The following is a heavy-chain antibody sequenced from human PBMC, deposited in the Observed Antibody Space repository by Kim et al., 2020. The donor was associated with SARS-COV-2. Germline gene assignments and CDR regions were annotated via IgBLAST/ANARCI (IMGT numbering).Heavy chain of an antibody. V-gene: IGHV4-34*01. Sequence: SETLSLTCSLFGGSFSDFHWSWIRQAPGKGLEWIGEINHRGSVNYNPSLESRVSVSIDLSKNEFSLKLSSVTAADTAVFYCARDGSSVVDAATGAVRDAFDIWSQGTMVTVSS. CDR1: GGSFSDFH. D-gene: IGHD2-15*01. CDR2: INHRGSV. CDR3: ARDGSSVVDAATGAVRDAFDI. J-gene: IGHJ3*02.